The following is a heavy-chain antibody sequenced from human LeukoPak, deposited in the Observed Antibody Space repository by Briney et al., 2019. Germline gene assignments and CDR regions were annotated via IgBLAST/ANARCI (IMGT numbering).Heavy chain of an antibody. J-gene: IGHJ5*02. Sequence: GASVKVSCKASGYNFTDFYIHWVRQAPGQGLEWMGWINPNSGGTHYAQKFQDRVTMTRDTSTSSDYMELSGLKSDDTAVYYCARQPYCGGDCYENWFDPWGQGTLVTVSS. CDR1: GYNFTDFY. D-gene: IGHD2-21*02. CDR2: INPNSGGT. V-gene: IGHV1-2*02. CDR3: ARQPYCGGDCYENWFDP.